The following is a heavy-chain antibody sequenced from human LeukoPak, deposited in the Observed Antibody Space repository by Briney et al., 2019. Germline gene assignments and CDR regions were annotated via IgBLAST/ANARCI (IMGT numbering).Heavy chain of an antibody. CDR2: IKGDGSEN. J-gene: IGHJ3*01. Sequence: GGSLRLSCAGSGFMFSNYWTTWVRQAPGKGLEWVANIKGDGSENYYVDSMKGRFTISRDNAKNSLYLQMNSLRAEDTAVYYCASEINWGYGAFDVWGQGTMVTVSS. CDR1: GFMFSNYW. V-gene: IGHV3-7*01. CDR3: ASEINWGYGAFDV. D-gene: IGHD7-27*01.